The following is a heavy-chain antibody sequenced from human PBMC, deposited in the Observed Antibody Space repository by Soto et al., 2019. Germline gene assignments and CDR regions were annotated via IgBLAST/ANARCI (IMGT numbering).Heavy chain of an antibody. CDR2: INLSAGST. CDR3: ATDHRLDTGRGGYYYYAMDV. CDR1: GHTFTSYY. J-gene: IGHJ6*02. D-gene: IGHD2-2*02. V-gene: IGHV1-46*01. Sequence: ASVKVSCQASGHTFTSYYMHLLLHAPVQGLEWIGIINLSAGSTSYAKKFQGRVTITRDTSTSTVYMDMSSLRSEDTAVYYCATDHRLDTGRGGYYYYAMDVWGQGTSVTVSS.